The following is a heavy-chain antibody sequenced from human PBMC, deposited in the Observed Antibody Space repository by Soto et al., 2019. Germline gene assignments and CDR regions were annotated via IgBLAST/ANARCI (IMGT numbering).Heavy chain of an antibody. D-gene: IGHD1-7*01. V-gene: IGHV4-39*01. CDR3: ASRGQLELRVGWFDP. CDR2: IYYSGST. Sequence: SETLSLTCTVSGGSISSSSYYWGWIRQPPGKGLEWIGSIYYSGSTYYNPSLKSRVTISVDTSKNQFSLKLSSVTAADTAVYYCASRGQLELRVGWFDPWGQGTLVTVSS. J-gene: IGHJ5*02. CDR1: GGSISSSSYY.